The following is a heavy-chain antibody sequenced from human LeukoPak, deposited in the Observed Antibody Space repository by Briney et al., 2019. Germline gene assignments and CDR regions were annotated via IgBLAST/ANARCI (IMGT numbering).Heavy chain of an antibody. D-gene: IGHD1-26*01. CDR3: ARGGYSGTYFFDY. CDR1: GFTFNNYG. V-gene: IGHV3-33*08. J-gene: IGHJ4*02. Sequence: GGSLRLSCAASGFTFNNYGMHWVRQAPGKGLEWVAVVWYDGTNKHYVDSVKGRFTVSRDNSKSTLYLQMNSLTAEDTAVYYCARGGYSGTYFFDYWGQGTPVTVSS. CDR2: VWYDGTNK.